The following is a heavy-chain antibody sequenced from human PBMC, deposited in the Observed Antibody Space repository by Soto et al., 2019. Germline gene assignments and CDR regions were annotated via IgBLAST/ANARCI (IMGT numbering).Heavy chain of an antibody. V-gene: IGHV4-59*01. D-gene: IGHD2-15*01. CDR3: ARYARDLVLSATPRLRMDV. CDR1: GGSISSYY. Sequence: SETLSLTCTVSGGSISSYYWSWIRQPPGKGLEWIGYIYYSGSTNYNPSLKSRVTISVDTSKNQFSLKLSSVTAADTAVYYCARYARDLVLSATPRLRMDVWGKGTTVTVSS. J-gene: IGHJ6*04. CDR2: IYYSGST.